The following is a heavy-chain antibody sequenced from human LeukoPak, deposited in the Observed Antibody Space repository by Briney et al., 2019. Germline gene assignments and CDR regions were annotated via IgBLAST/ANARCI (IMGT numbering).Heavy chain of an antibody. D-gene: IGHD3/OR15-3a*01. Sequence: SGPTLVKPTQTLTLTCTFSGFSLSTSGVGVGWIRQPPGKALEWLALIYWNDDKRYSPSLKSRLTITKDTSKNQVVLTMTNMDPVDTATYYCAHSLFGPFWTGFPYFDYWGQGTLVTVSS. V-gene: IGHV2-5*01. CDR3: AHSLFGPFWTGFPYFDY. CDR2: IYWNDDK. CDR1: GFSLSTSGVG. J-gene: IGHJ4*02.